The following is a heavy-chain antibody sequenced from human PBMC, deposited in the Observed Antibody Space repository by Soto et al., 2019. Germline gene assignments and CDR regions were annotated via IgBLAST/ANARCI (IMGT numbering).Heavy chain of an antibody. CDR1: GFTFSSYE. J-gene: IGHJ3*02. V-gene: IGHV3-48*03. CDR2: ISSSGSTI. CDR3: AREGGHGAFDI. Sequence: GGSLRLSCAASGFTFSSYEMNWVRQAPGKGLEWVSYISSSGSTIYYADSVKGRFTISRDNAKNSPYLQMNSLRAEDTAVYYCAREGGHGAFDIWGQGTMVTVSS. D-gene: IGHD3-16*01.